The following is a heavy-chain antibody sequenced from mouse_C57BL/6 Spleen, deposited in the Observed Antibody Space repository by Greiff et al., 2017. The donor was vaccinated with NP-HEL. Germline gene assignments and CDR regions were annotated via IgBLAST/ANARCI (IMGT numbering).Heavy chain of an antibody. CDR2: ISSGSSTI. D-gene: IGHD1-1*01. CDR3: ARRITSVVATRGNAMDY. Sequence: EVMLVESGGGLVKPGGSLKLSCAASGFTFSDYGMHWVRQAPEKGLEWVAYISSGSSTIYYAHTVKGRFTISRDNAKNILFLKMTSSRSADTDMYDCARRITSVVATRGNAMDYWGQGTSVTVSS. J-gene: IGHJ4*01. V-gene: IGHV5-17*01. CDR1: GFTFSDYG.